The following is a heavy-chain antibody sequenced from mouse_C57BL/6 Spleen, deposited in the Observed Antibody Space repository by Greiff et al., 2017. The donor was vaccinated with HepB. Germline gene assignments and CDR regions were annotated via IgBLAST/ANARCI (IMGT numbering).Heavy chain of an antibody. V-gene: IGHV2-9-1*01. J-gene: IGHJ4*01. CDR2: IWTGGGT. CDR3: ASPSRSTMVANYYAMDY. D-gene: IGHD2-2*01. Sequence: VMLVESGPGLVAPSQSLSITCTVSGFSLTSYAISWVRQPPGKGLEWLGVIWTGGGTNYNSALKSRLSISKDNSKSQVFLKMNSLQTDDTARYYCASPSRSTMVANYYAMDYWGQGTSVTVSS. CDR1: GFSLTSYA.